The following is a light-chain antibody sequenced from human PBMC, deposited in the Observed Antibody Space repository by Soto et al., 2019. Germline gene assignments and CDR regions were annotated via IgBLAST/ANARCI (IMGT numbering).Light chain of an antibody. CDR3: QQYGSSSWT. V-gene: IGKV3-20*01. J-gene: IGKJ1*01. CDR2: GAS. Sequence: EIVLTQSPVTLSLSPGERATLSCRASQSVGSYLAWYQQRPGQAPRLLIYGASSRATGIPDRFSGSGSGTEFTLTISRLEPEDFAVYYCQQYGSSSWTFGQGTKVDIK. CDR1: QSVGSY.